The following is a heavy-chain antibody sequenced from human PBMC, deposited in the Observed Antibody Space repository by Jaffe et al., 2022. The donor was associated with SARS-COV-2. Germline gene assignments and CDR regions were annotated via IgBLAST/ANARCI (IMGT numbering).Heavy chain of an antibody. Sequence: EVQLLESGGGLVQPGGSLRLSCAASGFTFSTYVMSWVRQAPGKGLEWVSTISGSDDSTYYAASVKGRFTISRDNSKNTVYLQMNSLRGEDTATYYCQGIGANGGSYKDGDPLDIWGQGTVVTVSS. V-gene: IGHV3-23*01. CDR1: GFTFSTYV. J-gene: IGHJ3*02. D-gene: IGHD1-26*01. CDR3: QGIGANGGSYKDGDPLDI. CDR2: ISGSDDST.